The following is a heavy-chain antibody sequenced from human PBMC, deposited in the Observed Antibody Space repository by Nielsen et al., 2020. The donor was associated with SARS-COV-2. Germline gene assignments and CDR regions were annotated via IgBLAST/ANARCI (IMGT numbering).Heavy chain of an antibody. CDR1: GFTFSIYW. V-gene: IGHV3-74*01. CDR3: AGHLSWYGMDV. Sequence: GESLKISCAASGFTFSIYWIHWVRQAPGKGLAWVSRIKSDGSGTIYADSVKGRFTISRDNSKNTLYLQMNSLRAEDTAVYYCAGHLSWYGMDVWGQGTTVTVSS. D-gene: IGHD3-16*02. J-gene: IGHJ6*02. CDR2: IKSDGSGT.